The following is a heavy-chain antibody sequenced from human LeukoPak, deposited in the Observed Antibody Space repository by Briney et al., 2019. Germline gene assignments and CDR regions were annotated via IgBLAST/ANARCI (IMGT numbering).Heavy chain of an antibody. Sequence: GGSLRLSCAASGFTLNYYSMVWVRQAPGKGLEWVSSMSSSKSYIYYADSVKGRFTISGDNAKNSLYLQMNSLRAEDTAVYYCASTYCGGDCPFDYWGQGTLVTVSS. J-gene: IGHJ4*02. V-gene: IGHV3-21*01. CDR2: MSSSKSYI. CDR1: GFTLNYYS. D-gene: IGHD2-21*01. CDR3: ASTYCGGDCPFDY.